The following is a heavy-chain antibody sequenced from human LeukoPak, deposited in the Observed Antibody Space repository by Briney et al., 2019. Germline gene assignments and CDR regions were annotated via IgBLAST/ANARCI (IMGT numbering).Heavy chain of an antibody. V-gene: IGHV3-21*01. D-gene: IGHD3-9*01. CDR3: SVCERKAGYDILTGYYWIPYYFDY. Sequence: GGSVRLSCAASGFTFSSYSMNWVRQAPGKGLEGVSSISSSSSYIYYADSVKGRLTISRDNAKNSLYLQMNSLRAEDTAVYYCSVCERKAGYDILTGYYWIPYYFDYWGQGTLVTVSS. J-gene: IGHJ4*02. CDR1: GFTFSSYS. CDR2: ISSSSSYI.